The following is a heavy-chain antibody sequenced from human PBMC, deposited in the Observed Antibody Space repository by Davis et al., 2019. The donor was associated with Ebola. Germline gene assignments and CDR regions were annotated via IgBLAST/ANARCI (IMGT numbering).Heavy chain of an antibody. J-gene: IGHJ4*02. CDR1: GGSISSSSYY. Sequence: PSETLSLTCTVSGGSISSSSYYWGWIRQPPGKGLEWIGSIYYSGSTNYNPSLKSRVTIPVDTSKNQFSLKLSSVTAADTAVYYCARDSNYAFDYRGQGTLVTVSS. CDR2: IYYSGST. V-gene: IGHV4-39*07. CDR3: ARDSNYAFDY. D-gene: IGHD1-7*01.